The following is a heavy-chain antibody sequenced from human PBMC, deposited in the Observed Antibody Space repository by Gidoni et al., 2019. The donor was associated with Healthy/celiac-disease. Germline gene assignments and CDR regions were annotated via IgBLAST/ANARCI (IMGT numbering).Heavy chain of an antibody. CDR3: ARGSLGSIAAAGTDY. Sequence: QVQLVQSGAEVKKPGASVKVSCKASGYTFTSYYMHWVRQAPGQGLEWMGIINPCGGSTSYAQKFQGRVTITRDTSTSTVYMELSSLRSEDTAVYYCARGSLGSIAAAGTDYWGQGTLVTVSS. CDR2: INPCGGST. CDR1: GYTFTSYY. J-gene: IGHJ4*02. D-gene: IGHD6-13*01. V-gene: IGHV1-46*01.